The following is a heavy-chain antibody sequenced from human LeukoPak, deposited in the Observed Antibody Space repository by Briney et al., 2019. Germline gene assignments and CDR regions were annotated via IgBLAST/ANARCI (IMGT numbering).Heavy chain of an antibody. D-gene: IGHD2-2*01. CDR1: GFTFDDYA. J-gene: IGHJ4*02. Sequence: PGRSLRLSCAASGFTFDDYAMHWVRQAPGKGLEWVSGISWNSGNIGYADSVKGRFTISRDNAKNSLYLQMNSLRAEDTALYYCAKDMSSHFVPAACGYWGQGTLVTVSS. V-gene: IGHV3-9*01. CDR2: ISWNSGNI. CDR3: AKDMSSHFVPAACGY.